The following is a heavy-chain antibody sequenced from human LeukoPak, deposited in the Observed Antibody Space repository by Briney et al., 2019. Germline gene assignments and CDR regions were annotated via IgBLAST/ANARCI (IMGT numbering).Heavy chain of an antibody. CDR1: GFTFDDYA. CDR2: ISWNSGSI. J-gene: IGHJ4*02. V-gene: IGHV3-9*01. D-gene: IGHD6-13*01. CDR3: AKAATSIAGEAKYDY. Sequence: PGRSLRLSCAASGFTFDDYAMHWVRQAPGKGLEWVSGISWNSGSIGYADSVKGRFTISIDNAKNSLYLQMNSLRAEDTALYYCAKAATSIAGEAKYDYWGQGTLVTVSS.